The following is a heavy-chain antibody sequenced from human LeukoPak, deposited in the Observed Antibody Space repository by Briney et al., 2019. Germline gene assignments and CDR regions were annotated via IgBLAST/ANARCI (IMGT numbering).Heavy chain of an antibody. CDR1: GFTFSNYW. D-gene: IGHD5-24*01. CDR2: VKLDGSQQ. CDR3: ARDRGDGYNYRSPFDY. V-gene: IGHV3-7*01. J-gene: IGHJ4*02. Sequence: HAGGSLRLSCAASGFTFSNYWMSWVRQAPGKGLEWVAHVKLDGSQQFYVDSVKGRFTISRDNAKNSLFLQMDSLRAEDTAVYYCARDRGDGYNYRSPFDYWGQGTLVTVSS.